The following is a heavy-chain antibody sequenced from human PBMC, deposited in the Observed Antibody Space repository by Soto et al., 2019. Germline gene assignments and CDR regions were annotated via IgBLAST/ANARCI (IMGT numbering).Heavy chain of an antibody. J-gene: IGHJ4*02. CDR1: GGSISTYGYY. Sequence: SETLSLTCIVSGGSISTYGYYWSWIRQLPGKGLEWIGYIHSSGNTYYNPSLKSRVTISADTSKSQFSLMVTSVTAADTAVYYCAARGSYFAYWGQGALVTVYS. CDR3: AARGSYFAY. D-gene: IGHD1-26*01. CDR2: IHSSGNT. V-gene: IGHV4-31*03.